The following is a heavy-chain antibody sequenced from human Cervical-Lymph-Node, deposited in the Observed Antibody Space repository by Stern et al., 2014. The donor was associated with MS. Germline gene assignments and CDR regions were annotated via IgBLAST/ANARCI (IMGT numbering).Heavy chain of an antibody. J-gene: IGHJ4*02. V-gene: IGHV3-30*04. CDR1: GFSFSSYA. CDR2: LSYDGAYT. D-gene: IGHD1-1*01. Sequence: VQLVESGGGVVQPERSLRLSCATSGFSFSSYAMHWVRQAPGKGLEWLAVLSYDGAYTYYADSVKGRFTISRDKSEDTLYLQMTSLRPEDTAIYYCAKYAWGRVQLWPYYFDSWGQGTLVTVSS. CDR3: AKYAWGRVQLWPYYFDS.